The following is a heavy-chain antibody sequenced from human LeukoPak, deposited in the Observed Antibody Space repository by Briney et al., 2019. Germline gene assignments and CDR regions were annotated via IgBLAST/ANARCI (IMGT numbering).Heavy chain of an antibody. D-gene: IGHD4-17*01. J-gene: IGHJ4*02. CDR2: IYPGDSNT. Sequence: GESLKISCKGSGYSFTSYWIGWVRQLPGKGLEWMGIIYPGDSNTRYSPSFQDQVTMSVDKSIRTAYLQWSSLKASDTAMYYCARRVDYGDYGPFDSWGQGTLVTVSS. CDR1: GYSFTSYW. CDR3: ARRVDYGDYGPFDS. V-gene: IGHV5-51*01.